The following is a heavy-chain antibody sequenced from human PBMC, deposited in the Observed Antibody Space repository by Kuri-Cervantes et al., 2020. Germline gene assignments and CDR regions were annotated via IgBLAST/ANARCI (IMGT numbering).Heavy chain of an antibody. J-gene: IGHJ4*02. CDR1: GFTFSSYA. CDR3: ARAYVDVTFDY. V-gene: IGHV3-23*01. D-gene: IGHD2-21*02. CDR2: ISGSGGST. Sequence: GESLKISCAASGFTFSSYAMSWVRQAPGKGLEWVSAISGSGGSTYYADSVKGRFTISRDNAKNSLYLQMNSLRAEDTAVYYCARAYVDVTFDYWGRGTLVTVSS.